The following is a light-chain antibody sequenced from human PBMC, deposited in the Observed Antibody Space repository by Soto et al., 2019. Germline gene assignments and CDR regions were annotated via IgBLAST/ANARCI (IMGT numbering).Light chain of an antibody. CDR3: QQSAT. V-gene: IGKV3-20*01. J-gene: IGKJ3*01. CDR2: GAS. Sequence: IVLTQSPATLSLSPGERATLSCRASQSVSSNLAWYQQKPGQAPRLLIYGASSRPPGIPDRFSGSGSGTDFTLTISRLEPEDFAVYYCQQSATFGPGTKADIK. CDR1: QSVSSN.